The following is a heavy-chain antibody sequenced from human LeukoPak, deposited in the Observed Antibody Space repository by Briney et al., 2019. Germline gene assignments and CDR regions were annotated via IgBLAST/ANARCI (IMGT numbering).Heavy chain of an antibody. D-gene: IGHD3-3*01. Sequence: GGSLRLSCAASGFTFSSYWMHWVRQAPGEGLVWVSRINSDGSSTSYADSVKGRFTISRDNAKNTLYLQMNSLRAEDTAVYYCAREGPFGVVIFDYWGQGTLVTVSS. CDR3: AREGPFGVVIFDY. J-gene: IGHJ4*02. V-gene: IGHV3-74*01. CDR2: INSDGSST. CDR1: GFTFSSYW.